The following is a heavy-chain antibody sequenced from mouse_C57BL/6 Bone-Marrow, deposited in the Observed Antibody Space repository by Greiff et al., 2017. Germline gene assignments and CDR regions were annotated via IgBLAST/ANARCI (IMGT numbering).Heavy chain of an antibody. Sequence: QVQLQQSGAELVRPGASVKLSCKASGYTFTDYYINWVKQRPGQGLEWIARIYPGSGYTYYNEKFKGKATLTAEKSSSTAYMQLSSLTSEDSAVYVCARSSWFAYWGQGTLVTVSA. J-gene: IGHJ3*01. V-gene: IGHV1-76*01. CDR2: IYPGSGYT. CDR1: GYTFTDYY. CDR3: ARSSWFAY.